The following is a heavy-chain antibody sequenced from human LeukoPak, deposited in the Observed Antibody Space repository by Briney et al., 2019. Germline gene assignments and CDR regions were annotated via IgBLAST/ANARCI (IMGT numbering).Heavy chain of an antibody. D-gene: IGHD1-14*01. CDR3: ARLSGTTWRVWFDP. CDR2: SHYSGTT. V-gene: IGHV4-59*08. J-gene: IGHJ5*02. CDR1: GGSITYYY. Sequence: SETLSLTCTVSGGSITYYYWSWIRQPPGKGLEWIGYSHYSGTTNYNPSLKSRVTISVDTSKNQFSLRMTSVTAADTAVYYCARLSGTTWRVWFDPWGQGTLVTVSS.